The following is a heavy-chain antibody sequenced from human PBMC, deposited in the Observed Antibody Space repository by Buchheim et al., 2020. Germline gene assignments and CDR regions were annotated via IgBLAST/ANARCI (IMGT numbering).Heavy chain of an antibody. D-gene: IGHD3-9*01. J-gene: IGHJ6*02. CDR2: IYSGGST. Sequence: EVQLVESGGGLVQPGGSLRLSCAASGFTVSSNYMSWVRQAPGKGLEWVSVIYSGGSTYYADSVKGRFTISRDNSKNTLYLQMYSLRAEDTAVYYCARDYDILTGYHYYYYGMDVWGQGTT. CDR1: GFTVSSNY. CDR3: ARDYDILTGYHYYYYGMDV. V-gene: IGHV3-66*01.